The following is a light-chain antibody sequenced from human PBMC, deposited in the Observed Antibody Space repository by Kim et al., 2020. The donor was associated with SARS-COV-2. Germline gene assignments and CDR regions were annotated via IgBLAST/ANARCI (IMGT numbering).Light chain of an antibody. CDR1: SGSVGDKY. CDR2: EDD. CDR3: PAFSWDNVL. Sequence: GKTVTISCTRSSGSVGDKYVQGYQQRPGGGPTTVIYEDDQRPSGVSDRFSGSLDNSSNSASLTISGLGTEGGADYYWPAFSWDNVLFGGGTQLTVL. V-gene: IGLV6-57*03. J-gene: IGLJ3*02.